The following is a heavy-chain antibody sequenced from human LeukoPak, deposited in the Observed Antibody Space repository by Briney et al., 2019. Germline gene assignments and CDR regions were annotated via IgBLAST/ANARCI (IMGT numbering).Heavy chain of an antibody. V-gene: IGHV4-39*07. CDR3: ARDNPYGSGRYYS. CDR2: INHSGST. D-gene: IGHD3-10*01. Sequence: SETLSLTCTVSGGSISSSSYYWGWIRQPPGKGLEWIGEINHSGSTNYNPSLKSRVTISVDTSKNQFSLKLSSVTAADTAVYYCARDNPYGSGRYYSWGQGTLVTVSS. J-gene: IGHJ4*02. CDR1: GGSISSSSYY.